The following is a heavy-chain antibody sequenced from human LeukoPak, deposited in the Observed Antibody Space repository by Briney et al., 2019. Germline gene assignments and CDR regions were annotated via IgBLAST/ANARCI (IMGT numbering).Heavy chain of an antibody. D-gene: IGHD6-13*01. CDR1: GFTFSSYE. V-gene: IGHV3-48*03. CDR2: ISSSGCTI. CDR3: ARQLDRAAAGTLGY. J-gene: IGHJ4*02. Sequence: GGSLRLSCAASGFTFSSYEMNWVRQAPGKGLEWVSYISSSGCTIYYADSVKGRFTISRDNAKNSLYLQMNSLRAEDTAVYYCARQLDRAAAGTLGYWGQGTLVTVSS.